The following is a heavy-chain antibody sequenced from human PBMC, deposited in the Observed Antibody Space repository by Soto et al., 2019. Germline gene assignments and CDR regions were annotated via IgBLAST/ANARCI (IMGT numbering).Heavy chain of an antibody. V-gene: IGHV3-30*18. CDR2: MSFDGSSK. J-gene: IGHJ4*02. CDR1: GFDFSSYG. D-gene: IGHD6-13*01. Sequence: ESGGGVVQPGRSLRLSCAASGFDFSSYGMHWVRQTPGKGLEWVAVMSFDGSSKYYAESVKGRFTISRDSSKNTLHLQMNSLRGGDTAVYYCAKDRSSSWYTIDFWGQGTLVTVSS. CDR3: AKDRSSSWYTIDF.